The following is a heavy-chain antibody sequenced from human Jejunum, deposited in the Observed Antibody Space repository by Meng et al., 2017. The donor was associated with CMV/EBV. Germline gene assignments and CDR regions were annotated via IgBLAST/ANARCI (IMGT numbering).Heavy chain of an antibody. CDR1: GFIFSTYG. D-gene: IGHD5-12*01. Sequence: GFIFSTYGMNWVRQAPGKGLEWVSCISTSSSFIHYADSIKDRFVISRDNAKNSLYLQMDSLRAEDTAVYYCVRGDSGYDLTVFDVWGQGTMVTVSS. CDR2: ISTSSSFI. V-gene: IGHV3-21*01. CDR3: VRGDSGYDLTVFDV. J-gene: IGHJ3*01.